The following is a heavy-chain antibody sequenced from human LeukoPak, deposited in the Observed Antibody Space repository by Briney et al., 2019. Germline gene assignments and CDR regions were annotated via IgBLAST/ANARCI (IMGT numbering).Heavy chain of an antibody. CDR3: ARDGSGPAIVVVPAASFDY. D-gene: IGHD2-2*01. CDR2: IRHDGNNK. Sequence: GGSLRLSCAASGFTFSSYGMHWVRQAPGKGLEWVAFIRHDGNNKYHADSVKGRFTISRDNSKNTLYLQMNSLRAEDTAVYYCARDGSGPAIVVVPAASFDYWGQGTLVTVSS. J-gene: IGHJ4*02. CDR1: GFTFSSYG. V-gene: IGHV3-30*02.